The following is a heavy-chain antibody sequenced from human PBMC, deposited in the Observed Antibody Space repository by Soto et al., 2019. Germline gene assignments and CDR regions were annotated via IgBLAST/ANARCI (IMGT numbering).Heavy chain of an antibody. D-gene: IGHD4-17*01. J-gene: IGHJ5*02. CDR1: GGSISSYY. CDR3: ARLPPPEDDDYGDYGS. CDR2: IYYSGST. V-gene: IGHV4-59*08. Sequence: SETLSLTCTVSGGSISSYYWSWIRQPPGKGLEWIGYIYYSGSTNYNPSLKSRVTISVDTSKNQFSLKLSSVTAADTAVYYCARLPPPEDDDYGDYGSWGQGTLVTVSS.